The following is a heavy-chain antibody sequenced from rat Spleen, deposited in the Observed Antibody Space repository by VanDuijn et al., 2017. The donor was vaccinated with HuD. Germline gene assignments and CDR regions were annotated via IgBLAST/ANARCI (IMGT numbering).Heavy chain of an antibody. CDR1: GFTFSSFA. J-gene: IGHJ2*01. CDR3: TTMGNYFNY. Sequence: EVQLVESGGGLVQPGRSLKLSCAASGFTFSSFAMAWVRQAPKKGLEWVATITSGGSNTYYPDSVKGRFTISRDNAKNTLYLQMDSLRSEDTAPYYCTTMGNYFNYWGQGVMVTVSS. D-gene: IGHD1-7*01. CDR2: ITSGGSNT. V-gene: IGHV5-29*01.